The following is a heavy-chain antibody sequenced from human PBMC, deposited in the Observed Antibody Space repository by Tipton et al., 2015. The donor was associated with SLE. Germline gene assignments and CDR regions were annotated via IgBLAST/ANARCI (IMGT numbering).Heavy chain of an antibody. V-gene: IGHV4-59*08. CDR3: ARHPTYFDY. J-gene: IGHJ4*02. CDR2: IYYSGST. Sequence: TLSLTCTVSGGSISSYYWSWIRQPPGKGLEWIGYIYYSGSTNYNPSLKSRVTISVDTSSHQLSLRLSSVTAADTAAYYCARHPTYFDYCGQGTLVTVSS. CDR1: GGSISSYY.